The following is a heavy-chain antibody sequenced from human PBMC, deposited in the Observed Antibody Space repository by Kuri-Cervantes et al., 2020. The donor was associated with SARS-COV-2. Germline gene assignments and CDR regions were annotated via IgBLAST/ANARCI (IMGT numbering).Heavy chain of an antibody. CDR3: ARGGDYSYWFDP. J-gene: IGHJ5*02. V-gene: IGHV4-38-2*02. Sequence: SETLSLTCTVSGCSISRGYYWGWIRQPPGKGLEWIGSIYHSGSTYYNPSLKSRVTISVDTSKNQFSLKLSSVTAADTAVYYSARGGDYSYWFDPWGQGTLVTVSS. CDR1: GCSISRGYY. CDR2: IYHSGST. D-gene: IGHD4-17*01.